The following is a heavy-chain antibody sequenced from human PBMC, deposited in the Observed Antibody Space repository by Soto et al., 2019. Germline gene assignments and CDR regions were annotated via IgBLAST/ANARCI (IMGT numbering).Heavy chain of an antibody. D-gene: IGHD3-16*01. CDR3: AKDLPYDYGRGRACDS. J-gene: IGHJ3*02. V-gene: IGHV3-23*01. CDR2: ISGSGGST. Sequence: VGSLRLSCAASGFTFSSYAMRWVRQAPGQGLEWVSAISGSGGSTYYADYVKGRVTISRDNSKNALYLQMNSLRAEDTAVYNCAKDLPYDYGRGRACDSWGQETMGTVSS. CDR1: GFTFSSYA.